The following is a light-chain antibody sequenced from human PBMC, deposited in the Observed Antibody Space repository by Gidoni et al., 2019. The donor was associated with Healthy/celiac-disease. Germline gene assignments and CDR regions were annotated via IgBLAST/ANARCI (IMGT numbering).Light chain of an antibody. CDR2: WAS. J-gene: IGKJ2*01. V-gene: IGKV4-1*01. CDR1: KNY. CDR3: QQYYSTPDT. Sequence: DIVMTQSPDSLAVSLGERATSNNKNYLAWYQQKPGQPPKLLIYWASTRESGVPDRFSGSGSGTDFTLTISSLQAEDVAVYYCQQYYSTPDTFGQGTKLEIK.